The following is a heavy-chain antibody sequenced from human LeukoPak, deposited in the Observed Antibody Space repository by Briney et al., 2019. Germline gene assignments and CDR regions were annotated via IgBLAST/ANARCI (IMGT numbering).Heavy chain of an antibody. CDR2: IYYSGRT. V-gene: IGHV4-59*01. J-gene: IGHJ5*02. Sequence: SQTLSLTCTVSGGSLSIYYWSWIRHPPRRGLEWIGYIYYSGRTNYNPSLRSRVTISVDTSKNQLSLILRSVTAADTAVYYCARGSGQYCTGGSCYVNWFDPWGQGTLVSVSS. CDR3: ARGSGQYCTGGSCYVNWFDP. D-gene: IGHD2-15*01. CDR1: GGSLSIYY.